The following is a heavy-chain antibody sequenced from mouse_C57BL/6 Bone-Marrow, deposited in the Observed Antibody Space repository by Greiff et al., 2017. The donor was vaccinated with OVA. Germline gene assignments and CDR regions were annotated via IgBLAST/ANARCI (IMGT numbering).Heavy chain of an antibody. V-gene: IGHV14-4*01. CDR3: TTCDYGSSYGFAY. D-gene: IGHD1-1*01. Sequence: VQLQQSGAELVRPGASVKLSCTASGFNIKDDYMHWVKQRPEQGLEWIGWIDPENGDTEYASKFQGKATITADTSSNTAYLQLSSLTSEDTAVYYRTTCDYGSSYGFAYWGQGTLVTVSA. CDR1: GFNIKDDY. CDR2: IDPENGDT. J-gene: IGHJ3*01.